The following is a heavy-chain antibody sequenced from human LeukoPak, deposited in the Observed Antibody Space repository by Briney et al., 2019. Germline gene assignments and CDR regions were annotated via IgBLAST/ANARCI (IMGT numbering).Heavy chain of an antibody. CDR1: GFTFSSYA. CDR3: TTFKGIFDY. J-gene: IGHJ4*02. Sequence: GGSLRLSCAASGFTFSSYAMSWVRQGPGNGLQWVGRIKSKTADGTTDYAAPVKGRFSISRDDSENTLYLQMNSLKAEDTAVYYCTTFKGIFDYWGQGTVVTVS. D-gene: IGHD3-10*01. CDR2: IKSKTADGTT. V-gene: IGHV3-15*01.